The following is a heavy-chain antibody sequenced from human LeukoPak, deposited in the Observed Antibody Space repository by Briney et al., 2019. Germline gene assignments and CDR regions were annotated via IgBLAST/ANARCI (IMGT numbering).Heavy chain of an antibody. CDR2: VNPNSGGT. CDR3: ARGHMVQGVIN. J-gene: IGHJ4*02. D-gene: IGHD3-10*01. CDR1: GYTFIGDY. Sequence: ASVKVSCKASGYTFIGDYMHWVRQAPGQGLEWMGWVNPNSGGTNYAQKFQGRVTMTRDTSISTAYMELSRLRSDDTAVYYCARGHMVQGVINWGQGTLVTVSS. V-gene: IGHV1-2*02.